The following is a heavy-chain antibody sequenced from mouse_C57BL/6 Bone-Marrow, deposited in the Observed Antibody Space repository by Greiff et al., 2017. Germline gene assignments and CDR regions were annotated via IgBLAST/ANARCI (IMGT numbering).Heavy chain of an antibody. CDR1: GYTFTSYW. Sequence: VQLQQPGAELVRPGSSVKLSCKASGYTFTSYWMDWVKQRPGQGLEWIGNIYPSDSETHYNQKFKDKATLTVDKSSSTAYMQLSSLTSEDSAVYYCAIITTVVAHYYAMDYWGQGTSVTVSS. V-gene: IGHV1-61*01. D-gene: IGHD1-1*01. J-gene: IGHJ4*01. CDR3: AIITTVVAHYYAMDY. CDR2: IYPSDSET.